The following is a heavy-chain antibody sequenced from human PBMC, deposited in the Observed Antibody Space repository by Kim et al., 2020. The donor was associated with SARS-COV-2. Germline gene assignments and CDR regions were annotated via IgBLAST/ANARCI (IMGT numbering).Heavy chain of an antibody. D-gene: IGHD3-3*01. Sequence: ADSVKARFTISRDNSKNTLYLQMNSLRAEDTAVYYCARAHDFWSGYCDNWGQGTLVTVSS. CDR3: ARAHDFWSGYCDN. V-gene: IGHV3-33*01. J-gene: IGHJ4*02.